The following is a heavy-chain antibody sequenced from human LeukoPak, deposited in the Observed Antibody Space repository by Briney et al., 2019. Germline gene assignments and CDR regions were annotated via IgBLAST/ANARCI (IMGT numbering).Heavy chain of an antibody. CDR1: GFTVSSNF. D-gene: IGHD6-13*01. J-gene: IGHJ4*02. CDR2: LYSGGYT. CDR3: VRASSTTAAGLFDY. V-gene: IGHV3-53*01. Sequence: GGSLRLSCAASGFTVSSNFMSWVRQAPGKGLEWVSVLYSGGYTVYADSVKGRFTISRDNSENTLYLQMDSLRADDTAVYYCVRASSTTAAGLFDYWGQGTLLTVSS.